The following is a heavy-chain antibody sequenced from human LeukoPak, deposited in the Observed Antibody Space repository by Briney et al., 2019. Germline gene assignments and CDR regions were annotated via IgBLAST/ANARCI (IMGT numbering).Heavy chain of an antibody. CDR3: AREAVAGNYYYYYMDV. CDR1: GYTFTSYG. CDR2: ISAYNGNT. V-gene: IGHV1-18*01. Sequence: AASVKVSCKASGYTFTSYGISWVRQAPGQGPEWMGWISAYNGNTNYAQKLQGRVTMTTDTSTSTAYMELRSLRSDDTAVYYCAREAVAGNYYYYYMDVWGKGTTVTVSS. D-gene: IGHD6-19*01. J-gene: IGHJ6*03.